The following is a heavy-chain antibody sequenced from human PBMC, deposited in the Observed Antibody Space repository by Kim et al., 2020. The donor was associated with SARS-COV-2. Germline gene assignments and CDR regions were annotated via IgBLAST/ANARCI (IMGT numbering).Heavy chain of an antibody. CDR3: ARDRCSSTSCENWFDP. CDR2: IYTSGST. J-gene: IGHJ5*02. V-gene: IGHV4-4*07. Sequence: SETLSLTCTVSGGSISSYYWSWIRQPAGKGLEWIGRIYTSGSTNYNPSLKSRVTMSVDTSKNQFSLKLSSVTAADTAVYYCARDRCSSTSCENWFDPWGQGTLVTVSS. D-gene: IGHD2-2*01. CDR1: GGSISSYY.